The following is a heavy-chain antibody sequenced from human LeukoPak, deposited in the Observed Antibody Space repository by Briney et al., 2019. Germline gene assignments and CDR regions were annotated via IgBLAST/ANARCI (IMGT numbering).Heavy chain of an antibody. CDR1: GGTFSSYA. Sequence: GASVKVSCKASGGTFSSYAISWVRQAPGQGLEWMGGIIPIFGTANYAQKFQGRVTITADESTSTAYMELSSLRSEDTAVYYCARDHRLYDSSGYHFDYWGQGTLVTVSS. CDR3: ARDHRLYDSSGYHFDY. CDR2: IIPIFGTA. J-gene: IGHJ4*02. V-gene: IGHV1-69*13. D-gene: IGHD3-22*01.